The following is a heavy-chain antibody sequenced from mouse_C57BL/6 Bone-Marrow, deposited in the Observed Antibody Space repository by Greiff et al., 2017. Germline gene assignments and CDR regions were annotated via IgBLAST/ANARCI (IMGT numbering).Heavy chain of an antibody. CDR3: AIGRQLRLPWVAY. CDR2: IHPSDSDT. V-gene: IGHV1-74*01. CDR1: GYTFTSYW. Sequence: QVQLQQPGAELVKPGASVKVSCKASGYTFTSYWMHWVKQRPGQGLEWIGRIHPSDSDTNYNQKFKGKATLTVDKSSSTAYMQLSSLTSEDSAVYYCAIGRQLRLPWVAYWGQGTLVTVSA. D-gene: IGHD3-2*02. J-gene: IGHJ3*01.